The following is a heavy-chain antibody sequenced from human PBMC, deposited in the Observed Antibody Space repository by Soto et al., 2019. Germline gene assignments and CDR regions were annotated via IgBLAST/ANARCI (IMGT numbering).Heavy chain of an antibody. CDR3: AREVEAARPPYYYYGMDV. CDR2: IIPIFGTA. J-gene: IGHJ6*02. CDR1: GGTCSKYA. V-gene: IGHV1-69*13. Sequence: SGKVACKASGGTCSKYASRGVRQAAGEGREWMGGIIPIFGTANYAQKFQGRVTITADESTSTAYMELSSLRSEDTAVYYCAREVEAARPPYYYYGMDVWGQGTTVTVSS. D-gene: IGHD6-6*01.